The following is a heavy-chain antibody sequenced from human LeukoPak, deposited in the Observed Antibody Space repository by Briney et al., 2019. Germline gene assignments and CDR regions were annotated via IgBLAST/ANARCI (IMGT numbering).Heavy chain of an antibody. CDR1: GFTFSNYD. V-gene: IGHV3-30*04. Sequence: GRSLGLSCAASGFTFSNYDMHWVRQAPGKGLEWVAVISYAGNNKYYADSVKGRFTISRDNSKNTLFLQMNSLRAEDTAVYYCARDLATVTYNFDYWGQGTLVTVSS. D-gene: IGHD4-17*01. J-gene: IGHJ4*02. CDR3: ARDLATVTYNFDY. CDR2: ISYAGNNK.